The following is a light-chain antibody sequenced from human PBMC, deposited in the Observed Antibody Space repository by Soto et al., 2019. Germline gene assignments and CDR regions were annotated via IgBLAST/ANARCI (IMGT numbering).Light chain of an antibody. J-gene: IGKJ1*01. CDR2: ATS. CDR3: QYCGTSRT. V-gene: IGKV3-20*01. CDR1: ESVSRNY. Sequence: EIVLTQSPGTLSLSPGERATLSCRASESVSRNYIAWYQQKPGQAPRLLIFATSNTATGIPDRFGSSGSETEFTLTISGLEPQDSAVYYCQYCGTSRTFGQGTKVEI.